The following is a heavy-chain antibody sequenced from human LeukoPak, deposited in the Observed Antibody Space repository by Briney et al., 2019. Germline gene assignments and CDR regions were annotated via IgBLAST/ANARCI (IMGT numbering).Heavy chain of an antibody. J-gene: IGHJ5*02. CDR2: ISYDGSNK. D-gene: IGHD3-10*01. V-gene: IGHV3-30*18. CDR1: GFTFSSYG. Sequence: PGGSLRLSCAASGFTFSSYGMHWVRQAPGKGLEWVAVISYDGSNKYYADSVKGRFTISRDNSKNTLYLQMNSLRAEDTAVYYCAKSQAYYGPRDGWFDPWGQGTLVTVSS. CDR3: AKSQAYYGPRDGWFDP.